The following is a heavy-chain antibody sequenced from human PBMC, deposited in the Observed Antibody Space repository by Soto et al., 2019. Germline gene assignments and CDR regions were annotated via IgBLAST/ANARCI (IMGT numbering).Heavy chain of an antibody. CDR1: GYTFTGYY. D-gene: IGHD6-19*01. J-gene: IGHJ4*02. Sequence: ASVKVSCKASGYTFTGYYMHWVRQAPGQGLEWMGWINPNSGGTNYAQKFQGWVTMTRDTSISTAYMELSRLRSDDTAEYYCARGAAVAGQYYFDYWGQGTLVTVSS. CDR2: INPNSGGT. CDR3: ARGAAVAGQYYFDY. V-gene: IGHV1-2*04.